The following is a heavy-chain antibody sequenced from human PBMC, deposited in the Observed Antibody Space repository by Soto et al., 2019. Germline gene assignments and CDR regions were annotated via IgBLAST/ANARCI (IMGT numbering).Heavy chain of an antibody. V-gene: IGHV3-23*01. J-gene: IGHJ4*02. CDR3: AKERGEYYDSSGYYY. CDR1: GFTFSNYA. Sequence: GGSLRLSCAASGFTFSNYAMSWVRQAPGKGLEWVSAISGSGGATYYADSVKGRFTISRDNSKNTLYLQMNSLRAEDTAVYYCAKERGEYYDSSGYYYWGQGTLATVSS. D-gene: IGHD3-22*01. CDR2: ISGSGGAT.